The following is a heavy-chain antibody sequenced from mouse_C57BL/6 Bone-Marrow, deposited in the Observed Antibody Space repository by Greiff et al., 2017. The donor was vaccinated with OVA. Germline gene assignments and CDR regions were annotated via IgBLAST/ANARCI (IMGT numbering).Heavy chain of an antibody. V-gene: IGHV1-61*01. CDR3: ARDYYGSSYHFAY. J-gene: IGHJ3*01. CDR1: GYTFTSYW. Sequence: QVQLQQPGAELVRPGSSVKLSCKASGYTFTSYWMDWVKQRPGQGLEWIGNIYPSDSETHYNQKFKDKATLTVDKSSSTAYMQLSSLTSEDSAVYDCARDYYGSSYHFAYWGQGTLVTVSA. CDR2: IYPSDSET. D-gene: IGHD1-1*01.